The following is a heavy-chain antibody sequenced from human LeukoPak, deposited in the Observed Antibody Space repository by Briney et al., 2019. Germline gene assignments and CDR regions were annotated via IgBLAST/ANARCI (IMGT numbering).Heavy chain of an antibody. J-gene: IGHJ6*02. CDR3: ARGNAMGV. CDR1: GFTFSSYW. V-gene: IGHV3-7*01. Sequence: PGGSLRLSCAASGFTFSSYWMTWVRQAPGKGLEWVANINQDGNERYYVDSVKGRFTISRDNAKNSLSLQMNSLRAEDTALYYCARGNAMGVWGQGTTVTASS. CDR2: INQDGNER.